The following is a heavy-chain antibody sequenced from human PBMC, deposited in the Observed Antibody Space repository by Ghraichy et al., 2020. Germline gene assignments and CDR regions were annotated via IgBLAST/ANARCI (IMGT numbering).Heavy chain of an antibody. CDR2: INPTSGRT. CDR3: ARGLAVVGGDAFDI. Sequence: ASVKVSFKASGSPFSSYYMPWVRQAPLQGLEWMGIINPTSGRTTYAQKFQGRVTMTRDTSTSTVYMEMSSLRSKDTAVYYCARGLAVVGGDAFDIWGQGTMVTVSS. D-gene: IGHD2-21*01. CDR1: GSPFSSYY. V-gene: IGHV1-46*01. J-gene: IGHJ3*02.